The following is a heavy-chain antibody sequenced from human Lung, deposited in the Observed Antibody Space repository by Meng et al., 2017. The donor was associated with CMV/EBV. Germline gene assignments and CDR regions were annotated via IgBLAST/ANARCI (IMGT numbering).Heavy chain of an antibody. V-gene: IGHV1-2*02. J-gene: IGHJ1*01. CDR1: GYTFTGYY. CDR2: INPNNGGT. CDR3: ARKTDTGGWNFHH. D-gene: IGHD3-16*01. Sequence: ASVKVSCKASGYTFTGYYLYWVRQAPGQGLEWMGWINPNNGGTNYAQRFQGRVTMTRDTSITTVYMELSRLTSDDTAVYYCARKTDTGGWNFHHWGQGTVVTVYS.